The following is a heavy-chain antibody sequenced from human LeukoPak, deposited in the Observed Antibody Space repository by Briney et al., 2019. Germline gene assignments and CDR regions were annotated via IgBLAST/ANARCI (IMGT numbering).Heavy chain of an antibody. CDR2: IIPILGIA. Sequence: SVKVSCKASGGTFSSYAISWVRRAPGQGLEWMGRIIPILGIANYAQKFQGRVTITADKSTSTAYMELSSLRSEDTAVYYCARDHYYGSGSYYDYYYGMDVWGQGTTVTVSS. V-gene: IGHV1-69*04. J-gene: IGHJ6*02. CDR3: ARDHYYGSGSYYDYYYGMDV. D-gene: IGHD3-10*01. CDR1: GGTFSSYA.